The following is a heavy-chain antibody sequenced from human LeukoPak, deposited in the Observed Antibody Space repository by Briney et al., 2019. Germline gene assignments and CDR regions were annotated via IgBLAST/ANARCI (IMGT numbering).Heavy chain of an antibody. Sequence: GGSLRLSCAASGFTFSSYSMNWVRQAPGKGLEWVSSISSSSSYIYSADSVKGRFTISRDNAKNSLYLQMNSLRAEDTAVYYCARDRVYTSLSAFGIWGQGTKVTVSS. J-gene: IGHJ3*02. CDR3: ARDRVYTSLSAFGI. CDR1: GFTFSSYS. V-gene: IGHV3-21*01. D-gene: IGHD3-16*01. CDR2: ISSSSSYI.